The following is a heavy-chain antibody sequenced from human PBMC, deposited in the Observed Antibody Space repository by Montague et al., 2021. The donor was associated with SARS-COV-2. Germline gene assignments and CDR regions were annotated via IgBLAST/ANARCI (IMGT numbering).Heavy chain of an antibody. D-gene: IGHD6-19*01. V-gene: IGHV4-59*01. CDR2: IYYSGST. CDR1: GGSISSYY. CDR3: ARGSGWMGNAFDI. J-gene: IGHJ3*02. Sequence: SETLSLTCTVSGGSISSYYWSWIRQPPGKGLEWIGNIYYSGSTNXXPSLKSRVTISVDTSKNQFSLKLSSVTAADTAVYYCARGSGWMGNAFDIWGRGTMVTVSS.